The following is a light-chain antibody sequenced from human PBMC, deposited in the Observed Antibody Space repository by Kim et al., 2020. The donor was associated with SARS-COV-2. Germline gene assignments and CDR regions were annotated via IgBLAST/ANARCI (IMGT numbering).Light chain of an antibody. CDR2: KAS. V-gene: IGKV1-5*03. Sequence: ASVGDRVTVTCRASQSIGTSLAWYQQKPGEAPKVVIYKASTLTSGVPSRFSGSGSGTEFTLTISSLQPDDFATYYCQQYNSMWTFGQGTKVDIK. CDR3: QQYNSMWT. CDR1: QSIGTS. J-gene: IGKJ1*01.